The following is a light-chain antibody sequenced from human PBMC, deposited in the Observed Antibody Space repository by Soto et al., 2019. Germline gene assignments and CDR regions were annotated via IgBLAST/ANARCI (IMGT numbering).Light chain of an antibody. CDR3: QQYNNWPLT. CDR1: QSVTSS. J-gene: IGKJ4*01. V-gene: IGKV3-15*01. Sequence: ETVMTQSPGTLSVSPGESATLSCRASQSVTSSLAWYQQTPGQAPRLLIYGASTRATGIPARFSGSGSGTESTLTISSLQSEDFAIYYCQQYNNWPLTFGGGTKVEI. CDR2: GAS.